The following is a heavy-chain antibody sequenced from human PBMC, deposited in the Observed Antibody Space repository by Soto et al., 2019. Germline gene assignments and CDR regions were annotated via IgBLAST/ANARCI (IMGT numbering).Heavy chain of an antibody. V-gene: IGHV1-46*01. D-gene: IGHD6-13*01. CDR3: ARDLAAGDH. Sequence: QVQLVQSRAEVKKPGASVKLSCRTSGYTFTHYYIHWVRQAPGQGLEWLAIINHASGSTNYAQDFQGRVTLTMDTSTTTVYMELSGLRAEDTAIFDCARDLAAGDHWGQGTLVTVSS. CDR2: INHASGST. CDR1: GYTFTHYY. J-gene: IGHJ4*02.